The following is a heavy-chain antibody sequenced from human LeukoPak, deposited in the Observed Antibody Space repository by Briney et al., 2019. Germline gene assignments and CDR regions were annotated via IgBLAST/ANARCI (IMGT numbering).Heavy chain of an antibody. CDR3: ARDPVGSSSSYYFDY. CDR1: GGTFSSYA. V-gene: IGHV1-69*13. J-gene: IGHJ4*02. D-gene: IGHD6-6*01. CDR2: IIPIFGTA. Sequence: GASVKVSCKASGGTFSSYAISWVRQAPGQGLEWMGGIIPIFGTANYAQKFQGRDTITADESTSTAYMELSSLRSEDTAVYYCARDPVGSSSSYYFDYWGQGTLVTVSS.